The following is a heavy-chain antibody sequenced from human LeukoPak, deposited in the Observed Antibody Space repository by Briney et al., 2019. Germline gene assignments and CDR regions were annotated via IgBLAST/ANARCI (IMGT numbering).Heavy chain of an antibody. J-gene: IGHJ4*02. CDR1: GFTFSSYA. CDR2: ISGSDGST. D-gene: IGHD3-22*01. Sequence: SGGSLRLSCAASGFTFSSYAMSWVRQAPGKGLEWVSGISGSDGSTNYADSVKGRFTISRDNSKNTLYQQMNSLKTEDTAVYYCTTGPLVHYYDSSGFLWGQGTLVTVSS. CDR3: TTGPLVHYYDSSGFL. V-gene: IGHV3-23*01.